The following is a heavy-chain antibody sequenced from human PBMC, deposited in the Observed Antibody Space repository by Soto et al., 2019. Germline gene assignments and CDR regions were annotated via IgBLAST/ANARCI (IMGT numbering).Heavy chain of an antibody. CDR3: ARDDVLCDGGRCYGLPLDV. D-gene: IGHD2-15*01. CDR2: IQSGGTT. CDR1: GFTVSSKY. V-gene: IGHV3-66*01. Sequence: EVQLVESGGGLVQPGGSLRLSCAASGFTVSSKYMTWVRQAPGKGLEWVSLIQSGGTTYYADSVKGRFTISTDTSENKLHLQMGSLRVEDTAVYYCARDDVLCDGGRCYGLPLDVWGKGTTVTVSS. J-gene: IGHJ6*04.